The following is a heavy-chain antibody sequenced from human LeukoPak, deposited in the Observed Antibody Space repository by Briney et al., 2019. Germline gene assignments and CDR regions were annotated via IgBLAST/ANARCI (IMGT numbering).Heavy chain of an antibody. J-gene: IGHJ5*02. V-gene: IGHV1-18*01. Sequence: ASVKVSCKASGYTFNTYGISWVRQAPGQRPEWMGWIYTDNGNTKYAQKFQGRVTMTTDTSTYTAYMELSNLRSDDSAVYYCARKGCTGDCFRFDPWGQGTLVAVSS. CDR2: IYTDNGNT. CDR3: ARKGCTGDCFRFDP. CDR1: GYTFNTYG. D-gene: IGHD2-21*02.